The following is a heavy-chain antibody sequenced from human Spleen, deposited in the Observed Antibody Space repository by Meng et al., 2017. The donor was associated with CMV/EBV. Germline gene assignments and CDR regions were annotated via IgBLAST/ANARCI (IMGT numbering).Heavy chain of an antibody. J-gene: IGHJ6*02. Sequence: GESLKISCAASGFTFSTYWMNWVRQAPGKGLEWVSSIGSSSSFIYYADSVMGRFTISRDNAKNSLYLQMNSLRAEDTAVYYCARERGSDVFYYYYAMDVWGQGTTVTVSS. V-gene: IGHV3-21*01. CDR1: GFTFSTYW. CDR2: IGSSSSFI. D-gene: IGHD3-10*01. CDR3: ARERGSDVFYYYYAMDV.